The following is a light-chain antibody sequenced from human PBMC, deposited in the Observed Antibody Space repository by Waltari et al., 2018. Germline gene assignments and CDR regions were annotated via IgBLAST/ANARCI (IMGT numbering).Light chain of an antibody. V-gene: IGKV2-29*02. CDR2: EAS. CDR1: QSLLHSDGKTY. CDR3: MQGIHLPPYT. Sequence: DIGMTQTPLSLSVTPGQPASISCKSSQSLLHSDGKTYFFWYLQKPGQSPQLLIYEASSRFSGVPDRFRGSGSGTEFTLKISRVEAEDVGVYYCMQGIHLPPYTFGQGTKLEIK. J-gene: IGKJ2*01.